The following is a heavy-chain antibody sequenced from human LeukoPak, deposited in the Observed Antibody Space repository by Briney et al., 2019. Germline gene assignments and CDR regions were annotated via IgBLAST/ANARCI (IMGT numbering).Heavy chain of an antibody. CDR3: AREGNRRSFDY. J-gene: IGHJ4*02. CDR1: GFTFSSYW. D-gene: IGHD1-14*01. CDR2: IKQDGSEK. V-gene: IGHV3-7*01. Sequence: GGSLRLSCAASGFTFSSYWMSWVRQAPGKGLEWVANIKQDGSEKYYVDSVKGRFTISRDNAKNSLYLQMSSLRAEDTAVFYCAREGNRRSFDYWGQGTLLTVSS.